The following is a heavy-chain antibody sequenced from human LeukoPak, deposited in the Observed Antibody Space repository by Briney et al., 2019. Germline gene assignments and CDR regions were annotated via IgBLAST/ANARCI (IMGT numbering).Heavy chain of an antibody. Sequence: PSDTLSLTCTVSGDSVSRSSYYWTWIRQPPGKGLEWIGYIYYIGSTNYNPSLRSRLTMSVDTSKNQFSLRLSSVIAADTAVYYCARYYDSTGSFDYWGQGTLVTVSS. D-gene: IGHD3-22*01. CDR1: GDSVSRSSYY. V-gene: IGHV4-61*01. CDR2: IYYIGST. CDR3: ARYYDSTGSFDY. J-gene: IGHJ4*02.